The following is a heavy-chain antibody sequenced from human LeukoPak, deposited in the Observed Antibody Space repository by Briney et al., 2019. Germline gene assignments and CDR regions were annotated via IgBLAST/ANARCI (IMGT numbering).Heavy chain of an antibody. CDR1: GFTFSGSA. V-gene: IGHV3-73*01. CDR3: TRHGIAAAGTHRSTYYYYMDV. Sequence: GGSLRLSCAASGFTFSGSAMHWVRQASGKGLEWVGRIRSKANSYATAYAASVKGRFTISRDDSKNTAYLQMNSLKTEDTAVYYCTRHGIAAAGTHRSTYYYYMDVWGKGTTVTVSS. CDR2: IRSKANSYAT. J-gene: IGHJ6*03. D-gene: IGHD6-13*01.